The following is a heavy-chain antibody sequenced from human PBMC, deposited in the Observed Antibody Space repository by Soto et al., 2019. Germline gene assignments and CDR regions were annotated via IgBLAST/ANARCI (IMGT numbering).Heavy chain of an antibody. CDR3: AKDHGSGSYPY. CDR2: INQDGFGK. Sequence: EVQLVESGGGLVQPGGSLRLSCVISGSIFSSHWMTWVRQAPGKGLEWVASINQDGFGKYYVDSVRGRFTISRDNAKNSVYLQMDSLRAEDTAVYYCAKDHGSGSYPYWGQGTLVTVSS. V-gene: IGHV3-7*05. CDR1: GSIFSSHW. D-gene: IGHD1-26*01. J-gene: IGHJ4*02.